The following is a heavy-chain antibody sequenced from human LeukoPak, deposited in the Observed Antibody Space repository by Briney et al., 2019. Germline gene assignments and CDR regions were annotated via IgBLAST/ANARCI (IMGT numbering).Heavy chain of an antibody. D-gene: IGHD1-26*01. CDR1: GGPMSTYY. Sequence: SETLSLTCTVSGGPMSTYYWSWIRQPPGKGLEWIGYIYYSGSTNYNPSLKSRVTISVDTSKNQFSLKLSSVTAADTAVYYCARGVGSYYSLYYFDYWGQGTLVTVSS. CDR3: ARGVGSYYSLYYFDY. CDR2: IYYSGST. V-gene: IGHV4-59*01. J-gene: IGHJ4*02.